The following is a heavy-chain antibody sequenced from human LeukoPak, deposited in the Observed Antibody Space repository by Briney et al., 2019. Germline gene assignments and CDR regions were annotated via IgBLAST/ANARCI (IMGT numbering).Heavy chain of an antibody. Sequence: SETLSLTCTVSGGSISSYYWSWIRQPPGRGLEWIGYIYYSGSTNYNPSLKSRVTISVDTSKNQFSLKLSSVTAADTAVYYCASTHSGSFRYYYYYYMDVWGKGTTVTVSS. J-gene: IGHJ6*03. CDR2: IYYSGST. CDR3: ASTHSGSFRYYYYYYMDV. CDR1: GGSISSYY. D-gene: IGHD1-26*01. V-gene: IGHV4-59*01.